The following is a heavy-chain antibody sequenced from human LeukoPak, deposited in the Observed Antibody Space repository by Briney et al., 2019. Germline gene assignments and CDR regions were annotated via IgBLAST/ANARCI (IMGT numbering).Heavy chain of an antibody. CDR1: GFTVSSNY. J-gene: IGHJ3*02. V-gene: IGHV3-21*01. CDR2: ISSSGSYI. CDR3: ARDSGSYFDAFDI. D-gene: IGHD1-26*01. Sequence: GGSLRLSCAASGFTVSSNYMSWVRQAPGKGLEWLSSISSSGSYIYYADSLKGRFTISRDNAKNSLYLQMNSLRAEDTAVYYCARDSGSYFDAFDIWGQGTMVTVSS.